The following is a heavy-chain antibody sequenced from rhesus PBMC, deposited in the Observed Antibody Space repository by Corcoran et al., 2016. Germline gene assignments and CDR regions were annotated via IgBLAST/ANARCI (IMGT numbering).Heavy chain of an antibody. CDR1: GFSISTTGTG. J-gene: IGHJ6*01. CDR2: IYWNDSK. V-gene: IGHV2-95*01. CDR3: ARVQYYNIWTGYFYGLDS. D-gene: IGHD3-3*01. Sequence: QVTLKESGPALVKPTQTLTLTCTFSGFSISTTGTGVGWIRQPPGKALEWLASIYWNDSKYYSTSLTSRLTISKDTSKNQVVLTMTNMDPVDTATYYCARVQYYNIWTGYFYGLDSWGQGVVVTVSS.